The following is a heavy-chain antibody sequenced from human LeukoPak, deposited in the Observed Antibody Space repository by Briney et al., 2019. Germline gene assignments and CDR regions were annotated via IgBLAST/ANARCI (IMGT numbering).Heavy chain of an antibody. D-gene: IGHD2-15*01. V-gene: IGHV3-15*01. CDR2: IKSRADGGTT. J-gene: IGHJ4*02. Sequence: GGSLRLSCTACGFTFGDYAMSWIRQAPGKGLEWVGRIKSRADGGTTDYATPVKDRFTFSRDDSENTAFLQMNSLKTEDTAIYYCSTHPTSGFWGQGTLVTVSS. CDR3: STHPTSGF. CDR1: GFTFGDYA.